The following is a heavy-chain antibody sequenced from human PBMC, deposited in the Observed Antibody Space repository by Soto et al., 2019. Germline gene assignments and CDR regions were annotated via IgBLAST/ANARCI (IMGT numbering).Heavy chain of an antibody. CDR2: IIPIFGTA. V-gene: IGHV1-69*13. CDR3: ASGYCSSTSCYTEYYYYGMDV. J-gene: IGHJ6*02. Sequence: SVKVSCKASGGTFSSYAISWVRQAPGQGLEWMGGIIPIFGTANYAQKFQGRVTITADESTSTAYMELSSLRSEDTAVYYCASGYCSSTSCYTEYYYYGMDVWGQGTTVTVSS. CDR1: GGTFSSYA. D-gene: IGHD2-2*02.